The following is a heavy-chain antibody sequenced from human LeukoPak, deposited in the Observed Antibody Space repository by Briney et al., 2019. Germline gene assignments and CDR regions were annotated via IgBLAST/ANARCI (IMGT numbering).Heavy chain of an antibody. CDR2: IKEDGSDK. J-gene: IGHJ3*02. CDR1: GFTFSTFW. CDR3: ARDNGPVDI. Sequence: PGGSLRLSCSASGFTFSTFWMTWVRQALGKGLQWVANIKEDGSDKSYVDSLEGRFTISRDNAKNSLFLQMDNVRADDTAVYFCARDNGPVDIWGQGTMVTVSS. D-gene: IGHD2-8*01. V-gene: IGHV3-7*04.